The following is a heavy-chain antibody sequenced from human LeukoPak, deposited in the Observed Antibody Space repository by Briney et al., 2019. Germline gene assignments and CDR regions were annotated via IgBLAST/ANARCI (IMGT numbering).Heavy chain of an antibody. CDR2: INPNSGGT. CDR3: ARDWGPDPLDFWSGYFDYYYYGMDV. V-gene: IGHV1-2*06. J-gene: IGHJ6*02. CDR1: GYTFTGYY. D-gene: IGHD3-3*01. Sequence: ASVKASCKASGYTFTGYYMHWVRQAPGQGLEWMGRINPNSGGTNYAQKFQGRVTMTRDTSISTAYMELSRPRSDDTAVYYCARDWGPDPLDFWSGYFDYYYYGMDVWGQGTTVTVSS.